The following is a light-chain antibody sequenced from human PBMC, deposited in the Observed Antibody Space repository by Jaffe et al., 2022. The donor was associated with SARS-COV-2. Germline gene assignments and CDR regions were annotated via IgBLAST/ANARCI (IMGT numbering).Light chain of an antibody. CDR3: QHYNNWPLYT. Sequence: EIVMTQSPATLSVSPGERATLSCRASQSVSSNLAWYQQKPGQAPRLLIYGASTRATGIPARFSGSGSGTLFTLTISSLQSEDFAVYYCQHYNNWPLYTFGQGTKLEIK. V-gene: IGKV3-15*01. CDR1: QSVSSN. CDR2: GAS. J-gene: IGKJ2*01.